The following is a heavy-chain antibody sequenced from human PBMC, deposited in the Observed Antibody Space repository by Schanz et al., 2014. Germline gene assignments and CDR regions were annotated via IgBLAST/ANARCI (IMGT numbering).Heavy chain of an antibody. CDR1: GFIFSNYG. J-gene: IGHJ6*02. CDR3: AKGRTSMVYDMDV. D-gene: IGHD5-18*01. Sequence: QVQLVESGGGVVQRGGSLRLSCAASGFIFSNYGMHWVRQAPGKGLEWVAFIWSDGSRTYHAESVKGRFTISRDNAKNSLFLQMSSLRAEDTALYYCAKGRTSMVYDMDVWGQGTTVTVSS. CDR2: IWSDGSRT. V-gene: IGHV3-30*02.